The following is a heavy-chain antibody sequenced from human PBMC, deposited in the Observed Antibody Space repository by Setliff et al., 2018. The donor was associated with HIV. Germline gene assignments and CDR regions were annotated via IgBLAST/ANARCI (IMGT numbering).Heavy chain of an antibody. CDR3: ARDSIAVAGIGHYFDY. CDR1: GGSISSGSYF. J-gene: IGHJ4*02. D-gene: IGHD6-19*01. CDR2: IYTSGST. Sequence: SETLSLTCSVSGGSISSGSYFWTWIRQPAGKGLEWIGRIYTSGSTNYNPSLKSRVTISLDTSKNQFSLNLSSVTAADTAMYYCARDSIAVAGIGHYFDYWGRGTLVTVSS. V-gene: IGHV4-61*02.